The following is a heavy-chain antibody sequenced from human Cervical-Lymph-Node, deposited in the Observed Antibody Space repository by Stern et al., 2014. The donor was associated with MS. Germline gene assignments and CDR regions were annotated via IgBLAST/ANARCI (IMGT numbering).Heavy chain of an antibody. CDR3: AHSPRAMIVVG. CDR2: IYWCADK. J-gene: IGHJ4*02. Sequence: QVNLRESGPKLVKPTQTLTLTCTFSGFSLSTSGVGVGWLRQPPGKALEWLSLIYWCADKRYSPVLKSTLTITKFTYTNPVVLSVANMDPVDTATYYCAHSPRAMIVVGWGQGTLVTVSS. D-gene: IGHD3-22*01. CDR1: GFSLSTSGVG. V-gene: IGHV2-5*01.